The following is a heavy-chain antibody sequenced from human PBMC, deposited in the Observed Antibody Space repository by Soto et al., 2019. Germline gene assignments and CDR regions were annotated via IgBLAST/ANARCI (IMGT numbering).Heavy chain of an antibody. CDR1: GYTFTGYY. V-gene: IGHV1-2*02. CDR2: INPNSGGT. D-gene: IGHD3-3*01. J-gene: IGHJ4*02. CDR3: AGDCTRFLDPNIVCY. Sequence: QVQLVQSGAEVKKPGASVKVSCKASGYTFTGYYMHWVRQAPGQGLEWMGWINPNSGGTNYAQKFQGRVTMTRDTSISTAYMALSRLRSDDTAVYYCAGDCTRFLDPNIVCYWGQGTLVTVSS.